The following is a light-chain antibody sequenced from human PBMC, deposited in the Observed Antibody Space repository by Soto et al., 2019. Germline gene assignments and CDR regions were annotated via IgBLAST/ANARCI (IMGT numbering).Light chain of an antibody. J-gene: IGKJ1*01. CDR2: GAS. V-gene: IGKV1-39*01. Sequence: IQMTKTPSSLSESVGDRVNITGRARQSLRNSLNLNWYQQKPGKAPELLIYGASTLENGVPPRVSGSGSGPDFTFTIRRLQPEEFATYYCLPRDSIPWTFGHGTNLET. CDR1: QSLRNSLN. CDR3: LPRDSIPWT.